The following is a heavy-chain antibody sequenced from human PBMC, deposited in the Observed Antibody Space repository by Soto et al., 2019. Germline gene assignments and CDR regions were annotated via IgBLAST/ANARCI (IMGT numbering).Heavy chain of an antibody. CDR3: AKDNWFDP. Sequence: QVQLVESGGGVVQHGRSLRLSCAASGFTFSSYGMHWVRQAPGKGLEWVAVISYDGSNKYYADSVKGRFTISRDNSKNTLYLQMNSLRAEDTAVYYCAKDNWFDPWGQGTLVTVSS. J-gene: IGHJ5*02. V-gene: IGHV3-30*18. CDR1: GFTFSSYG. CDR2: ISYDGSNK.